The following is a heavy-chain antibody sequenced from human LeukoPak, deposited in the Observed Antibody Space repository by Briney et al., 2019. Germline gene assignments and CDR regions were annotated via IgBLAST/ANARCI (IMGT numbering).Heavy chain of an antibody. CDR2: INSDGSST. CDR3: ARPLDISGYYLAY. Sequence: PGGSLRLPCAASGFTFSSYWMHWVRQAPGKGLVWVSRINSDGSSTSYADSVKGRFTISRDNAKNTLYLQMNSLRAEDTAVYYCARPLDISGYYLAYWGQGTQVTVSS. V-gene: IGHV3-74*01. CDR1: GFTFSSYW. D-gene: IGHD3-22*01. J-gene: IGHJ4*02.